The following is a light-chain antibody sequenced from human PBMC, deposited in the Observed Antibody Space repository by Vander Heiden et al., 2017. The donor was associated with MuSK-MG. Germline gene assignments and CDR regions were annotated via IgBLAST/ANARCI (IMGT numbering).Light chain of an antibody. CDR3: TSYTSSLTVV. J-gene: IGLJ3*02. Sequence: QSALTQPASVSGSPGQPITISCTGTSSDVGGYNYVSWYQQHPGKGPKLMIYDVSKRPSGVSNRFSASKSGNTASLTISGLQAEDEADYYCTSYTSSLTVVFGGGTKLTVL. CDR2: DVS. CDR1: SSDVGGYNY. V-gene: IGLV2-14*03.